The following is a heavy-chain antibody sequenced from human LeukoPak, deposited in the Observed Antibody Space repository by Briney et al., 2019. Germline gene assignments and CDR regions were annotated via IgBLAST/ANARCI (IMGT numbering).Heavy chain of an antibody. D-gene: IGHD6-19*01. Sequence: GGSLRLSCAASGFTFSNYAMHWVRQAPGKGLEWVAVISYDGSNKYYADSVKGRFTISRDNSKNTLYLQMNSLRAEDTAVYYCARDRGYSSGWSPYWGQGTLVTVSS. CDR1: GFTFSNYA. V-gene: IGHV3-30-3*01. CDR2: ISYDGSNK. J-gene: IGHJ4*02. CDR3: ARDRGYSSGWSPY.